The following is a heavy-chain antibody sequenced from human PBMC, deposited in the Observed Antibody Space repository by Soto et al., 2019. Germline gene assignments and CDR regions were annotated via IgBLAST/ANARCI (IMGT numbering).Heavy chain of an antibody. CDR3: ARVEYNWNYWWFDP. J-gene: IGHJ5*02. CDR1: GGSISSGGYS. Sequence: QLQLQESGSGLVKPSQTLSLTCAVSGGSISSGGYSWSWIRQPPGKGLEWIGYIYHSGSTYYNPSLKSRVTISVDRSKNQFSLKLSSVTAADTAVYYCARVEYNWNYWWFDPWGQGTLVTVSS. CDR2: IYHSGST. V-gene: IGHV4-30-2*01. D-gene: IGHD1-7*01.